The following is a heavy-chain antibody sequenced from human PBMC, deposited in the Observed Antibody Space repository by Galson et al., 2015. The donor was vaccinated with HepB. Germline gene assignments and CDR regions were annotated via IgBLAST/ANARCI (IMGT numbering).Heavy chain of an antibody. CDR3: AKRGGYFDY. Sequence: SLRLSCAASGFTFSSYAMSWVRQAPGRGLEWVSAVSGSGGSTYYADSVKGRFTISRDNSKNMLYLQMDSLRAEDTAVYYCAKRGGYFDYWGQGTLVTVSS. D-gene: IGHD3-16*01. J-gene: IGHJ4*02. CDR1: GFTFSSYA. V-gene: IGHV3-23*01. CDR2: VSGSGGST.